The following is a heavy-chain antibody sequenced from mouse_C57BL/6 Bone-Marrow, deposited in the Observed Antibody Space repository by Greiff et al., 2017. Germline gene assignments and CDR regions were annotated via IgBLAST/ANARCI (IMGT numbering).Heavy chain of an antibody. Sequence: EVKVVESGGDLVKPGGSLKLSCAASGFTFSSYGMSWVRQTPDKRLEWVATISSGGSYTYYPDSVKGRFTISRDNAKNTLYLQMSSLKSEDTAMYYCASLLRDYWGQGTTLTVSS. CDR2: ISSGGSYT. CDR3: ASLLRDY. D-gene: IGHD2-1*01. CDR1: GFTFSSYG. J-gene: IGHJ2*01. V-gene: IGHV5-6*01.